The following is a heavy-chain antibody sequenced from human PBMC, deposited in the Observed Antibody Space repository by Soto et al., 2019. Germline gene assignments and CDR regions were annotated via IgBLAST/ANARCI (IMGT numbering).Heavy chain of an antibody. CDR1: GGTFSSYA. J-gene: IGHJ6*02. CDR3: AIRGYSYGLGYYYYGMDV. Sequence: GASVKVSCKASGGTFSSYAISWVRQAPGQGLEWMGGIIPIFGTANYAQKFQGRVTITADESTSTAYMELSSLRSEDTAVYYCAIRGYSYGLGYYYYGMDVWGQGTTVTAP. V-gene: IGHV1-69*13. CDR2: IIPIFGTA. D-gene: IGHD5-18*01.